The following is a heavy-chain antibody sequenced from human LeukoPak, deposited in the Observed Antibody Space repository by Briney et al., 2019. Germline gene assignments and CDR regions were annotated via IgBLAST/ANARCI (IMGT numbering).Heavy chain of an antibody. D-gene: IGHD3-10*01. CDR3: ARANYGSGSNYYYGMDV. V-gene: IGHV3-33*01. CDR1: GFIFSRYG. CDR2: IWYDGTDK. J-gene: IGHJ6*04. Sequence: GRSLRLSCAASGFIFSRYGMHWVRQAPGEGLEWVAVIWYDGTDKYYADSVRGRFTISRDNSKSTLYLQMNSLRAEDTAVYYCARANYGSGSNYYYGMDVWGKGTTVTVSS.